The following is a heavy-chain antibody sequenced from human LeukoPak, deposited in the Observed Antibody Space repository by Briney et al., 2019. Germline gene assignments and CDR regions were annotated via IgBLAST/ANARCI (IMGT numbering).Heavy chain of an antibody. CDR3: AKVKWKLIGYFDY. CDR2: LTGDGGT. J-gene: IGHJ4*02. CDR1: GFTFTNYA. Sequence: PGGSLRLSCAASGFTFTNYAMSWVRQAPGKGLEWVSVLTGDGGTYYADSVKGRFTNSRDDSKNTLFLQMISLRAEDTAVYFCAKVKWKLIGYFDYWGQGTLVTVSS. V-gene: IGHV3-23*01. D-gene: IGHD1-20*01.